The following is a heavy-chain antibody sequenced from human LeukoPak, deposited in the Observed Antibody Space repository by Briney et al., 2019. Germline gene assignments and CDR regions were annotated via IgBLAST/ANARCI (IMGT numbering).Heavy chain of an antibody. V-gene: IGHV3-30-3*01. CDR1: GFTFSSSS. J-gene: IGHJ4*02. CDR2: ISYDGSIK. Sequence: PGGSLRHSCAASGFTFSSSSMHWVRQAPGKGLEWVAVISYDGSIKYYADSVKGRFTISRDNSKNTLYLQMNSLRAEDTAVYYCARGDRMVVTTTYYFDYWGQGTLVTVSS. D-gene: IGHD2-21*02. CDR3: ARGDRMVVTTTYYFDY.